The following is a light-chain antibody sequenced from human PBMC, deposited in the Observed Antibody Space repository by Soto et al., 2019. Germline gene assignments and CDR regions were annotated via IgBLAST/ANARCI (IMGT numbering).Light chain of an antibody. J-gene: IGLJ3*02. CDR3: TSYAGSNNLV. Sequence: QPVLTQPPSTSGTPGQRVAISCSGTSSNIGSHTVNWYQQLPGTAPKLLIYGDDQRPSGVPDRFSGSKSGNTASLTVSGLQAEDEADYYCTSYAGSNNLVFAGGTKLTVL. V-gene: IGLV1-44*01. CDR1: SSNIGSHT. CDR2: GDD.